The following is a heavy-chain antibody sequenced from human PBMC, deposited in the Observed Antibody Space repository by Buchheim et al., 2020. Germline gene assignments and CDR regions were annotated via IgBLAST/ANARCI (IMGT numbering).Heavy chain of an antibody. J-gene: IGHJ4*02. Sequence: EVQLVESGGGLVQPGGSLRLSCAASGFTFSSYEMNWVRQAPGKGLEWVSYISSSGSTIYYADSVKGRFTISRDNAKNSLDLQMNSLRAEDTAVYYCARDPRDGYKVRYFDYWGQGTL. CDR1: GFTFSSYE. CDR2: ISSSGSTI. D-gene: IGHD5-24*01. V-gene: IGHV3-48*03. CDR3: ARDPRDGYKVRYFDY.